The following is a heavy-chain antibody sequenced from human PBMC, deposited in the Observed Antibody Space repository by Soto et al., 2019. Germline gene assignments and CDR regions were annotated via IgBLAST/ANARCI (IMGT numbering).Heavy chain of an antibody. V-gene: IGHV3-23*01. D-gene: IGHD4-17*01. Sequence: EVQLLESGGGLVQPGGSLRLSCAASGFTFSIYAMNWVRQAPGKGLEWVSVISGSGGSTYYADSVKGRFTISRDNSKNTLYLQMNSLRAEDTAVYYCARRTVEWYFDLWGRGTLVTVSS. CDR2: ISGSGGST. CDR1: GFTFSIYA. J-gene: IGHJ2*01. CDR3: ARRTVEWYFDL.